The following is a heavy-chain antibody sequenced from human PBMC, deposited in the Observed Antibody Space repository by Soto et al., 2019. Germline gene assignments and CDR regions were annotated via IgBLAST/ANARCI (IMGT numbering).Heavy chain of an antibody. CDR2: MNPGSGKT. CDR3: ARMASAGTLNWFDP. D-gene: IGHD6-13*01. V-gene: IGHV1-8*02. Sequence: ASVKVSCKASGYSFINFDISWVRQAAGQGPEWLGWMNPGSGKTGYTSKFQGRVAMTRDASTATSHLDLTGLTSDDTAVYYCARMASAGTLNWFDPWGPGTLVTVSS. J-gene: IGHJ5*02. CDR1: GYSFINFD.